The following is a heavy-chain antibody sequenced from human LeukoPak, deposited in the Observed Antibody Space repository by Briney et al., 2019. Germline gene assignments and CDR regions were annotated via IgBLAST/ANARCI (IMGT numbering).Heavy chain of an antibody. D-gene: IGHD4-17*01. CDR1: GFTFDDYA. J-gene: IGHJ2*01. CDR3: AKDMNDYGDYGTVGYFDL. CDR2: ISWNSGSI. Sequence: PGRSLRLSCAASGFTFDDYAMHWVRQAPGQGLEWVSGISWNSGSIGYADSVKGRFTISRDNAKNSLYLQMNSLRAEDTALYYCAKDMNDYGDYGTVGYFDLWGRGTLVTVSS. V-gene: IGHV3-9*01.